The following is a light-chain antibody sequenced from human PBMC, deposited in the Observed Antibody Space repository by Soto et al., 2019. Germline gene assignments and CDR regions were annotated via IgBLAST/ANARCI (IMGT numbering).Light chain of an antibody. J-gene: IGKJ1*01. CDR1: RSVSSSY. CDR3: QQYGYSLWT. Sequence: EIVLTQSAGTLSLSPGERATLSCRASRSVSSSYLAWYQQKPGQAPRLLILGASSRATGTPDRFSGSGSGTDFTLTISRLEPEDFAVYYCQQYGYSLWTFGQGTRV. V-gene: IGKV3-20*01. CDR2: GAS.